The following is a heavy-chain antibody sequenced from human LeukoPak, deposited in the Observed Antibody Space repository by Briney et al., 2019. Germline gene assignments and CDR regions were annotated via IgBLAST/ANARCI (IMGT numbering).Heavy chain of an antibody. J-gene: IGHJ4*02. V-gene: IGHV3-15*01. CDR2: VKSKTDGGTT. Sequence: ETLSLTCAVSGGSISSGSWMSWVRQAPGKGLEWVGRVKSKTDGGTTDYAAPVKGRFTISRDDSKNTLYLQMNSLKTEDTAVYYCTTQGGSSSYWGQGTLVTVSS. D-gene: IGHD1-26*01. CDR3: TTQGGSSSY. CDR1: GGSISSGSW.